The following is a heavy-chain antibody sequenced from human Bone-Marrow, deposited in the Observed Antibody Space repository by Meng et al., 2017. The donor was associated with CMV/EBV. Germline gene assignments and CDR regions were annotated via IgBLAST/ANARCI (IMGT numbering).Heavy chain of an antibody. D-gene: IGHD3-3*01. J-gene: IGHJ4*02. CDR1: GFTFSSYS. CDR3: AKLTAYYDFWSGYPYFDY. Sequence: GESLKISCAASGFTFSSYSMNWVRQAPGKGLEWVSSISSSSSYIYYADSVKGRFTISRDNAKNSLYLQMNSLRAEDTAVYYCAKLTAYYDFWSGYPYFDYWGQGTLVTVSS. CDR2: ISSSSSYI. V-gene: IGHV3-21*04.